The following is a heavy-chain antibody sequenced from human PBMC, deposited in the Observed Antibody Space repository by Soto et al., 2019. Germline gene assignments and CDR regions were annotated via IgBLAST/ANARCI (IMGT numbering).Heavy chain of an antibody. V-gene: IGHV1-18*01. D-gene: IGHD3-10*02. J-gene: IGHJ5*02. CDR3: GRDQSGTGYYVDWFDP. CDR2: INADNSNT. Sequence: ASVKVSCKASGYTFTSYGISWVRQAPGQGLEWMGWINADNSNTYYAEKLQGRVTFTRDTATTTVNMELTSLTSEDTAVYYCGRDQSGTGYYVDWFDPRGQRTPVTVSS. CDR1: GYTFTSYG.